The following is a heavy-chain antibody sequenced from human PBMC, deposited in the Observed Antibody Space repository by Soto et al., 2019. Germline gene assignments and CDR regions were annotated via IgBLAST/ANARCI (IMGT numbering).Heavy chain of an antibody. D-gene: IGHD3-22*01. CDR2: MNPNSGNT. V-gene: IGHV1-8*01. Sequence: QVQLVQSGAEVKKPGASVKVSCKASGYTFTSYDINWVRQATGQGLEWMGWMNPNSGNTGYAQKFQGRVTMTRNTSISTAYMERSSLRSEDTAVYYCARGHQGCYDSSGYPTDDYWGQGTLVTVSS. CDR3: ARGHQGCYDSSGYPTDDY. J-gene: IGHJ4*02. CDR1: GYTFTSYD.